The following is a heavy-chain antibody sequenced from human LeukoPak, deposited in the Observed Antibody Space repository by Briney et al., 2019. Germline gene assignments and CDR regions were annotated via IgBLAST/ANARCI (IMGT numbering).Heavy chain of an antibody. D-gene: IGHD3-16*01. Sequence: GGSLRLSCVASGFIFDDYGMSWVRQAPGKGLEWVSGSSSIGGRTYYADSVKGRFTVTRDNSRNTLHLQMNSLRVEDTGVYYCAKDDAWGRFYHWGQGTLVTVSS. CDR3: AKDDAWGRFYH. V-gene: IGHV3-23*01. CDR2: SSSIGGRT. J-gene: IGHJ1*01. CDR1: GFIFDDYG.